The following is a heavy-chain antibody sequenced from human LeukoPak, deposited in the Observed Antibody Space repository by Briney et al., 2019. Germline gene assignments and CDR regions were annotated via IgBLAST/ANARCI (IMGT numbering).Heavy chain of an antibody. CDR1: GYTFTSYY. V-gene: IGHV1-46*01. Sequence: ASVKVSCKASGYTFTSYYMHWVRQAPGQGLEWMVIINPSGGSTSYAQKFQGRVTMTRDTSTSTVYMELSSLRSEDTAVYYCARESLRYFDWLPHYFDYWGQGTLVTVSS. D-gene: IGHD3-9*01. J-gene: IGHJ4*02. CDR3: ARESLRYFDWLPHYFDY. CDR2: INPSGGST.